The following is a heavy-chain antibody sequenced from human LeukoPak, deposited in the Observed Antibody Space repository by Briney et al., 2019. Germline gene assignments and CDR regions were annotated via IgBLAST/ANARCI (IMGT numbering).Heavy chain of an antibody. D-gene: IGHD1-26*01. Sequence: GGSLRLSCAASGFTFGTYWMTWLRQAPGKGLEWVANIKQDGSETYYVDSVKGRFTISRDNAKNSLYLQMNSLRAGDTAVYYCARHSGTYFNYWGQGTLVTVPS. CDR3: ARHSGTYFNY. CDR1: GFTFGTYW. CDR2: IKQDGSET. V-gene: IGHV3-7*01. J-gene: IGHJ4*02.